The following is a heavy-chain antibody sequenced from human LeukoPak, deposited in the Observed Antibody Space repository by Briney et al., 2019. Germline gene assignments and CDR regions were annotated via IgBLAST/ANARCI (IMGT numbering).Heavy chain of an antibody. CDR3: ARDQYYVWGSYRYSRPFDY. CDR2: INSDGSST. Sequence: GGSLRLSCAASGFTFSSYWMHWVRQAPGKGLVRVSRINSDGSSTSYADYVKGRFTISRDNAKNTLYLQMNSLRAEDTAVYYCARDQYYVWGSYRYSRPFDYWGQGTLVTVSS. D-gene: IGHD3-16*02. V-gene: IGHV3-74*01. CDR1: GFTFSSYW. J-gene: IGHJ4*02.